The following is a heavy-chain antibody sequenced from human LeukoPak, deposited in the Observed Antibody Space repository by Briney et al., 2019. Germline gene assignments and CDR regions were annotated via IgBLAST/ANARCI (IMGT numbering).Heavy chain of an antibody. CDR3: AKDPSVYYGDYIIR. D-gene: IGHD4-17*01. Sequence: GGSLRLSCAASGFTFSSYSMNWVRQAPGKGLEWVSGFSVSDKTTYYADSVKGWFTISRDNSKNTLYLQINSLRAEDTAVYYCAKDPSVYYGDYIIRWGQGTLVIVSS. CDR1: GFTFSSYS. V-gene: IGHV3-23*01. CDR2: FSVSDKTT. J-gene: IGHJ4*02.